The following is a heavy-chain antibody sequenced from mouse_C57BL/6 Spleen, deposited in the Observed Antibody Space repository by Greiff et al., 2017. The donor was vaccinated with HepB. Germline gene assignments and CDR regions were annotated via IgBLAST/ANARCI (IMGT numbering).Heavy chain of an antibody. Sequence: QVQLQQSGPELVKLGASVKISCKASGYAFSSSWMNWVKQRPGSGLEWIGRFFPGDGDTNYNGKFKGKATLTADKSSSTAYMQLRRLPSVDSAVCFCARRYYCGSYYCAMGYWGQGTSVTVSS. V-gene: IGHV1-82*01. J-gene: IGHJ4*01. CDR2: FFPGDGDT. CDR1: GYAFSSSW. D-gene: IGHD1-1*01. CDR3: ARRYYCGSYYCAMGY.